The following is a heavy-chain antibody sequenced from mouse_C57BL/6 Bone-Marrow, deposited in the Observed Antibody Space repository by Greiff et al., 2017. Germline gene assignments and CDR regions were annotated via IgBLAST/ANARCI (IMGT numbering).Heavy chain of an antibody. CDR3: ARRNWDDYFDY. J-gene: IGHJ2*01. CDR1: GFSLTSYG. V-gene: IGHV2-3*01. Sequence: VQLQQSGPGLVAPSQCLTITCTVSGFSLTSYGVSWVRQPPGKGLEWLGVIWGDGSTNYHSALISRLSISKDNSKSQVFLKLNSLQTDDTATYYCARRNWDDYFDYWGQGTTLTVSS. CDR2: IWGDGST. D-gene: IGHD4-1*01.